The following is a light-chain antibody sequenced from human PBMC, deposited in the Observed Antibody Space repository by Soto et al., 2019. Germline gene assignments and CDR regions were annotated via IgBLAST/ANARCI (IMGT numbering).Light chain of an antibody. CDR1: QSISRSY. CDR3: QRYSSSRLT. CDR2: GAS. V-gene: IGKV3-20*01. Sequence: EIVLTQSPGTLSLSPGERATLFCRASQSISRSYIAWYQQKPGQAPRLLISGASRRATGIPDRFRGSGSGTDFPLPISRLEPEDLAVYYCQRYSSSRLTFGGGTKVDI. J-gene: IGKJ4*01.